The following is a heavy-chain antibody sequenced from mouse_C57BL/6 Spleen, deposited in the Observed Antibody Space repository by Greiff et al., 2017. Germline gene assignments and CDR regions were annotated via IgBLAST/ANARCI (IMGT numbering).Heavy chain of an antibody. J-gene: IGHJ1*03. CDR2: ISSGGSYT. D-gene: IGHD2-5*01. CDR1: GFTFSSYG. CDR3: ARLEAYYSIHWYFDF. Sequence: EVKLMESGGDLVKPGGSLKLSCAASGFTFSSYGMSWVRQTPDKRLEWVATISSGGSYTYYPDSVKGRFTISRDNDKNTLYLQMSSLKSEDTAMYYCARLEAYYSIHWYFDFWGTGTTVTVSS. V-gene: IGHV5-6*01.